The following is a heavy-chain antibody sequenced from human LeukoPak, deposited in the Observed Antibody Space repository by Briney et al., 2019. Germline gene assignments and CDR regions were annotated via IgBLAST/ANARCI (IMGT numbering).Heavy chain of an antibody. CDR1: GFTFSSYA. V-gene: IGHV3-30-3*01. D-gene: IGHD2-8*01. CDR2: ISYDGSNK. J-gene: IGHJ4*02. Sequence: GGSLRLSCAASGFTFSSYAMHWVRQAPGKGLEWVAVISYDGSNKYYADSVKGRFTISRDNSKNTLYLQMNSLRAEDTAVYYCARKGVNGIRYFDYWGQGTLVTVSS. CDR3: ARKGVNGIRYFDY.